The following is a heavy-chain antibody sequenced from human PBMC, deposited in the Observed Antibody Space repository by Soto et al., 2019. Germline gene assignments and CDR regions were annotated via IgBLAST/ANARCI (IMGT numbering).Heavy chain of an antibody. Sequence: PGGSLRLSCAASGFTFSSYAMSWVRQAPGKGLEWVSAISGSGGSTYYADSVKGRFTISRDNSKNTLYLQMNSLRAEDTAVYYCAKGNDFWSGYYGFYYYGMDVWGQGTTVTVS. D-gene: IGHD3-3*01. CDR2: ISGSGGST. CDR1: GFTFSSYA. J-gene: IGHJ6*02. CDR3: AKGNDFWSGYYGFYYYGMDV. V-gene: IGHV3-23*01.